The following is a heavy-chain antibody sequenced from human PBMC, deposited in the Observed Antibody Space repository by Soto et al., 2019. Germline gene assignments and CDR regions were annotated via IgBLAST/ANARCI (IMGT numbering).Heavy chain of an antibody. J-gene: IGHJ5*02. V-gene: IGHV3-30-3*01. CDR3: ARDQTGITTAGGGRIDR. CDR1: GFTFSTYA. D-gene: IGHD6-13*01. CDR2: VSFDGSNK. Sequence: GGSLRLSCAASGFTFSTYAMHWVRQAPGKGLECVAIVSFDGSNKYYADSVKGRFTISRDNSKNTLYLQMSGLTPEDTAFYYCARDQTGITTAGGGRIDRWGQGTLVTVS.